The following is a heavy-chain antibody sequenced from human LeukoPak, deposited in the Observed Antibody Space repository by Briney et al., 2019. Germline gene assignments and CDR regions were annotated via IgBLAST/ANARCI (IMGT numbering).Heavy chain of an antibody. CDR1: GYTFTGHY. D-gene: IGHD3-22*01. CDR2: ISAYNGNT. Sequence: GASVKVSCKASGYTFTGHYMHWVRQAPGQGLEWMGWISAYNGNTNYAQKFQGRVTMTTDTSTSTAYMELRSLRSDDTAVYYCARDYDSSGYYRENWFDPWGQGTLVTVSS. CDR3: ARDYDSSGYYRENWFDP. J-gene: IGHJ5*02. V-gene: IGHV1-18*04.